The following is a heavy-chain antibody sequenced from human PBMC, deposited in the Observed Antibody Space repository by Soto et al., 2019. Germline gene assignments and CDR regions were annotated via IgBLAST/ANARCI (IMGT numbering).Heavy chain of an antibody. D-gene: IGHD1-26*01. CDR2: IRYDGGNK. V-gene: IGHV3-33*04. CDR3: TRGGSLGTFDI. Sequence: VAVIRYDGGNKYYADSVKGRFTISRDNSKSTLYLQMNSLRAEDTAVYYCTRGGSLGTFDIWGQGTRVTVSS. J-gene: IGHJ3*02.